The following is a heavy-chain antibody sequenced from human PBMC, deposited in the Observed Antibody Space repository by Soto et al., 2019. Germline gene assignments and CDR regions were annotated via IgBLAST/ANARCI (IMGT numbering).Heavy chain of an antibody. J-gene: IGHJ6*03. D-gene: IGHD3-9*01. Sequence: QVQLQESGPGLVKPSETLSLTCTVSGGSISSYYWSWIRQPPGKGLEWIGYIYYSGSTNYNPSLKSRVTISVDTSKNQFSLKLSSVTAADTAVYYCARWMKDYDILTGYPIVYYYYMDGWGKGTTVTVSS. V-gene: IGHV4-59*08. CDR3: ARWMKDYDILTGYPIVYYYYMDG. CDR2: IYYSGST. CDR1: GGSISSYY.